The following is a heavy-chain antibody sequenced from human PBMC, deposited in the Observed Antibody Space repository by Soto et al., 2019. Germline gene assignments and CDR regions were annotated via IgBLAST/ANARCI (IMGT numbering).Heavy chain of an antibody. CDR3: ARDGSSWYGWFDP. D-gene: IGHD6-13*01. CDR1: GGSFSGYY. CDR2: INHSGST. J-gene: IGHJ5*02. V-gene: IGHV4-34*01. Sequence: SETLSLTCAVYGGSFSGYYWSWIRQPPGKGLEWIGEINHSGSTNYNPSLKSRVTISVDTSKNQFSLKLSSVTAADTAVYYCARDGSSWYGWFDPWGQGTLVTVSS.